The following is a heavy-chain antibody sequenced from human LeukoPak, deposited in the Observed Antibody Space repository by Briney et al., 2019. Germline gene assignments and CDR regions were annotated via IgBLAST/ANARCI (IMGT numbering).Heavy chain of an antibody. D-gene: IGHD1-1*01. J-gene: IGHJ6*03. Sequence: SVKVSCKASGGTFSSYAISWVRQAPGQGLEWMGGIIPIFGTANYAQKFQGRVTITTDESTSTAYMELSSLRSEDTAVYYCARGSNWNYDFYYYMDVWGKGTTVTVSS. V-gene: IGHV1-69*05. CDR1: GGTFSSYA. CDR3: ARGSNWNYDFYYYMDV. CDR2: IIPIFGTA.